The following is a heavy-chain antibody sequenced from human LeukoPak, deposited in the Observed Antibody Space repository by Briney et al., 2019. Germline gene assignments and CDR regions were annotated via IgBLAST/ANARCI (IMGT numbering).Heavy chain of an antibody. V-gene: IGHV3-20*04. CDR2: INWNGGST. CDR3: ARGPTYYYDSSGYYFDY. CDR1: GFTFDDYG. D-gene: IGHD3-22*01. Sequence: PGGSLRLSCAASGFTFDDYGMSWVRQAPGKGLEWVSGINWNGGSTGYADSVKGRFTISRDNAKNSLYLQMNSLRAEDTALYYCARGPTYYYDSSGYYFDYWGQGTLVTVSS. J-gene: IGHJ4*02.